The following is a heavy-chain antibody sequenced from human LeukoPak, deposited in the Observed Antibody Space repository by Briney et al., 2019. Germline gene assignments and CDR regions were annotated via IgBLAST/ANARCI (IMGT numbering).Heavy chain of an antibody. J-gene: IGHJ4*02. CDR1: GYTFTNYY. CDR2: INPNSGGT. CDR3: ARDLGGGSYSDY. D-gene: IGHD1-26*01. V-gene: IGHV1-2*02. Sequence: ASVKVSCKASGYTFTNYYMHWVRQAPGQGLEWMGWINPNSGGTNYAQKFQGRVTMTRDTSISTAYMELSRLRSDDTAVYYCARDLGGGSYSDYWGQGTLVTVSS.